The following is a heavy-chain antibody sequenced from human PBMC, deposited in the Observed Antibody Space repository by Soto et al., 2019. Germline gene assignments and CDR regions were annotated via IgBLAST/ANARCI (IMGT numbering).Heavy chain of an antibody. CDR2: IIPIFGTA. J-gene: IGHJ6*02. CDR1: GGTFSSYA. D-gene: IGHD3-3*01. V-gene: IGHV1-69*13. Sequence: GASVKVSCKASGGTFSSYAISWVRQAPGQGLEWMGGIIPIFGTANYAQKFQGRVTITADESTSTAYMELSSLRSEDTAVYYCARLVTWSGYYYYYGMDVWGQGTTVTV. CDR3: ARLVTWSGYYYYYGMDV.